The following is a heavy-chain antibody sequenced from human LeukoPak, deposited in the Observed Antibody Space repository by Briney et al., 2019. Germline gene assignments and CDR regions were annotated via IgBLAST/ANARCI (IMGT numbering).Heavy chain of an antibody. J-gene: IGHJ4*02. Sequence: PGGSLRLSCVASGFTFSSYGMHWVRQAPGKGLEWVAVISYDGSNKYYADSVKGRFTISRDNSKNTLYLQMNSLRAEDTAVYYCAKGLEGYCSSTSCPYFDYWGQGTLVTVSS. CDR3: AKGLEGYCSSTSCPYFDY. V-gene: IGHV3-30*18. D-gene: IGHD2-2*01. CDR2: ISYDGSNK. CDR1: GFTFSSYG.